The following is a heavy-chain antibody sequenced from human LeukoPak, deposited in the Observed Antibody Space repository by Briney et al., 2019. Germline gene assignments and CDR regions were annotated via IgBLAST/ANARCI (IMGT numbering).Heavy chain of an antibody. Sequence: GRSLRLSCAASGFTFSSYAMHWVRQAPGKGLEWVAVISYDGSNKYYADSVKGRFTISRDNSKNTLYLQMNSLRAEDTAVYYCARDNFVSSIDAFDIWGQGTMVTVSS. CDR3: ARDNFVSSIDAFDI. D-gene: IGHD3-3*02. CDR1: GFTFSSYA. CDR2: ISYDGSNK. V-gene: IGHV3-30-3*01. J-gene: IGHJ3*02.